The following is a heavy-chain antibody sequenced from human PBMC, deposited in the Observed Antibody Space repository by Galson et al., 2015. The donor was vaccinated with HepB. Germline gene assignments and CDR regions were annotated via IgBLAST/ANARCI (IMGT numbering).Heavy chain of an antibody. D-gene: IGHD2-2*01. CDR3: TRDRHPPSAPFDY. Sequence: SVKVSCKASGYPFTAYFIHWVRQAPGQGLRWMGWIDPKSGGANYAQNFQVRVTMTRDTSISTAYMDLSSLRSDDTAVYYCTRDRHPPSAPFDYWGQGTLVTVPS. J-gene: IGHJ4*02. V-gene: IGHV1-2*02. CDR1: GYPFTAYF. CDR2: IDPKSGGA.